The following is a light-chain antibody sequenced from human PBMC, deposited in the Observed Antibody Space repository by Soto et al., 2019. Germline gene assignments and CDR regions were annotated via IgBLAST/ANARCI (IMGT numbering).Light chain of an antibody. V-gene: IGKV3-20*01. CDR3: QQYGGSPWT. J-gene: IGKJ1*01. CDR1: QSVSNSY. CDR2: GAS. Sequence: EIVLTQSPGTLSLSPGERATLSCRASQSVSNSYLAWYQQKPGQAPRLLIYGASSRATGIPDRFSGSGSGTDFALTISRLEPEDFAVYHCQQYGGSPWTFGQGTKVENK.